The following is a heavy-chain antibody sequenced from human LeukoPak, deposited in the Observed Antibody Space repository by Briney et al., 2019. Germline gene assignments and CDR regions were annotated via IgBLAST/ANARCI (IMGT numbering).Heavy chain of an antibody. Sequence: PSETLSLTCTVSGGSISSGSYYWSWIRQPAGKGLEWIGRIYTSGSTNYNPYLKSRVTISVDTSKDQFSLKLSSVTAADTAVYYCARVNTAVAGIDYWGQGTLVTVSS. D-gene: IGHD6-19*01. CDR3: ARVNTAVAGIDY. J-gene: IGHJ4*02. CDR2: IYTSGST. CDR1: GGSISSGSYY. V-gene: IGHV4-61*02.